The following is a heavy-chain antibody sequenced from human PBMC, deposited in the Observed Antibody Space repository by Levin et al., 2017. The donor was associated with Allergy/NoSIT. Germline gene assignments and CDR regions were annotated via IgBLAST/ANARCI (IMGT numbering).Heavy chain of an antibody. D-gene: IGHD5-18*01. CDR1: GGTFSSYA. CDR2: IIPILGIA. Sequence: SVKVSCKASGGTFSSYAISWVRQAPGQGLEWMGRIIPILGIANYAQKFQGRVTITADKSTSTAYMELSSLRSEDTAVYYCYSGPSYHDAFDIWGQGTMVTVSS. J-gene: IGHJ3*02. V-gene: IGHV1-69*04. CDR3: YSGPSYHDAFDI.